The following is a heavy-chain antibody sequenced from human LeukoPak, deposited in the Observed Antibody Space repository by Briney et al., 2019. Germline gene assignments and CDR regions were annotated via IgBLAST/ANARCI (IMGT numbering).Heavy chain of an antibody. V-gene: IGHV4-38-2*01. D-gene: IGHD2-2*02. CDR1: GYSISNDYY. CDR3: ARLSGAPVRHPIYHFDY. Sequence: SETLSLTCAVSGYSISNDYYWGWVRQPPGKGLEWIGNTYHSGSTYKNSSLKSRLTMSLDTSNNQFSLKLISVTAADTAMYYCARLSGAPVRHPIYHFDYWGQGTLVTVSS. J-gene: IGHJ4*02. CDR2: TYHSGST.